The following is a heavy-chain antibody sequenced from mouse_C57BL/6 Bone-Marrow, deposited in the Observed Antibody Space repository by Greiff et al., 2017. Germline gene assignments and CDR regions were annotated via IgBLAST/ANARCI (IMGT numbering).Heavy chain of an antibody. CDR3: ARLDSSGTGFAY. J-gene: IGHJ3*01. Sequence: VKLVESGPGLVAPSQSLSITCTVSGFSLTSYGVDWVRQSPGKGLEWLGVIWGVGSTNYNSALKSRLSISKNNTKSQIFFKMNSLQTDDTAMYYCARLDSSGTGFAYWGQGTLVTVSA. V-gene: IGHV2-6*01. CDR1: GFSLTSYG. D-gene: IGHD3-2*02. CDR2: IWGVGST.